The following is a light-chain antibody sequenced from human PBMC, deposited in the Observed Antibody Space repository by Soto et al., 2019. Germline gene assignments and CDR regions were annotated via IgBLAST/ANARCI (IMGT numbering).Light chain of an antibody. CDR1: SGHSSYA. V-gene: IGLV4-69*01. CDR2: LNSDGSH. J-gene: IGLJ7*01. Sequence: QLVLTQSPSASASLGASVKLTCTLSSGHSSYAIAWHQQQPEKGPRYLMKLNSDGSHSKGDGIPDRFSGSSSGAERYLTISSLQSEDEADYYCQTWGTGIKRAVFGGGTQLTVL. CDR3: QTWGTGIKRAV.